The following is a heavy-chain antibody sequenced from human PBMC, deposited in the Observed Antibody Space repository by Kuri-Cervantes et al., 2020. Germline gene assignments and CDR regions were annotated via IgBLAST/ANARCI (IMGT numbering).Heavy chain of an antibody. J-gene: IGHJ6*03. CDR2: ISGSGGST. CDR3: ARTSGKSTVAYYYYYMDV. V-gene: IGHV3-23*01. Sequence: LSLTCAASGFTFSNSGMHWVRQAPGKGLEWVSAISGSGGSTYYADSVKGRSTISRDNSKNTLYLQMNSLRAEDTAVYYCARTSGKSTVAYYYYYMDVWGKGTTVTVSS. CDR1: GFTFSNSG. D-gene: IGHD6-19*01.